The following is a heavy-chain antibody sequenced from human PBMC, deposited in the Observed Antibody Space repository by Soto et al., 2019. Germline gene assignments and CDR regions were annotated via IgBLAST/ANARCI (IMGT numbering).Heavy chain of an antibody. D-gene: IGHD3-16*01. CDR3: AKGTRGSPD. Sequence: GGSLRLSCAASGFTFSSYGMHWVRQAPGKGLEWVAVISYDGSNKYYADSRKGRFTISRDNSKNTLYLQMNSLRAEDTAVYYCAKGTRGSPDWGQGTLVTVSS. CDR1: GFTFSSYG. J-gene: IGHJ4*02. CDR2: ISYDGSNK. V-gene: IGHV3-30*18.